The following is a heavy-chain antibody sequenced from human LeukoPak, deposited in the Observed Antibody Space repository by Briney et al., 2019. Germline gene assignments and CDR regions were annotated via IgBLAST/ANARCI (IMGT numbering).Heavy chain of an antibody. CDR3: ARLRRNSDKSGFYYYYDY. Sequence: GGSLRLSCAASGFDLSTYEMNWVCQGPGKGPEWVSSINTVASYIYYADSVKGRFTISRDNAKNSLYLQMNSLRAEDTGVYYCARLRRNSDKSGFYYYYDYWGQGTLVTVSS. D-gene: IGHD3-22*01. V-gene: IGHV3-21*06. J-gene: IGHJ4*02. CDR2: INTVASYI. CDR1: GFDLSTYE.